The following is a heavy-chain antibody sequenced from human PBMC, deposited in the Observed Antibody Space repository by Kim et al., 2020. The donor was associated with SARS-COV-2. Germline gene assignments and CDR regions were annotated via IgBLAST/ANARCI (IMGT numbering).Heavy chain of an antibody. CDR2: ISSSSSYI. Sequence: GGSLRLSCAASGFTFSSYSMNWVRQAPGKGLEWVSSISSSSSYIYYADSVKGRFTISRDNAKNSLYLQMNSLRAEDTAVYYCARVPKLWFGESNLYYFDYWGQGTLVTVSS. D-gene: IGHD3-10*01. J-gene: IGHJ4*02. CDR3: ARVPKLWFGESNLYYFDY. CDR1: GFTFSSYS. V-gene: IGHV3-21*01.